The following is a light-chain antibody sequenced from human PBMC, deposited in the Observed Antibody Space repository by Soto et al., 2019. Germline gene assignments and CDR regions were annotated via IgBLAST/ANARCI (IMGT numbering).Light chain of an antibody. Sequence: EIVLTQSPATLSLSPGEGATLSCRASQSVGSDLAWYQHRPGQAPRLLLYDASNRATDIPARFSGSGSGTDFTLTISSLEPEDFAVYYCQQRSDWSRLTFGGGTRVEVK. J-gene: IGKJ4*01. CDR1: QSVGSD. CDR2: DAS. V-gene: IGKV3-11*01. CDR3: QQRSDWSRLT.